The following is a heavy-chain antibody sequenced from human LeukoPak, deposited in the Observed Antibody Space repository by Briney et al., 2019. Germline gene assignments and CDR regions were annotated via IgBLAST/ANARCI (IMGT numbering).Heavy chain of an antibody. V-gene: IGHV3-7*01. CDR3: ARDRAGADY. D-gene: IGHD3-10*01. CDR2: IKEDGSEK. J-gene: IGHJ4*02. CDR1: GFTFSRYW. Sequence: PGGSLRLSCSASGFTFSRYWMSWVRQAPGKGLEWVANIKEDGSEKYYVDSVKGRFTISRDNSKSSLYLQMNSLRAEDTAVYYCARDRAGADYWGQGTLVTVSS.